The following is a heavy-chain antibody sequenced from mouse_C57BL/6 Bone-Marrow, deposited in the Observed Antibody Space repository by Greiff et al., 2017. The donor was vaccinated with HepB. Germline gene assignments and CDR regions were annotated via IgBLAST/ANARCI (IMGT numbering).Heavy chain of an antibody. CDR3: ARNGSSWYFDV. J-gene: IGHJ1*03. V-gene: IGHV1-80*01. CDR2: IYPGDGDT. Sequence: VHLVESGAELVKPGASVKISCKASGYAFSSYWMNWVKQRPGKGLEWIGQIYPGDGDTNYNGKFKGKATLTADKSSSTAYMQLSSLTSEDSAVYFCARNGSSWYFDVWGTGTTVTVSS. D-gene: IGHD1-1*01. CDR1: GYAFSSYW.